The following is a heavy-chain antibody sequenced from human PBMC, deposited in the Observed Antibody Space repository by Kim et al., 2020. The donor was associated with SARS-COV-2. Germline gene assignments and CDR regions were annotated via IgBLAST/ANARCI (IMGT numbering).Heavy chain of an antibody. Sequence: NPSLKSRVTISVDTSKNQFSLKLSSVTAADTAVYYCARGGIQLWLHWFDPWGQGTLVTVSS. V-gene: IGHV4-59*09. D-gene: IGHD5-18*01. J-gene: IGHJ5*02. CDR3: ARGGIQLWLHWFDP.